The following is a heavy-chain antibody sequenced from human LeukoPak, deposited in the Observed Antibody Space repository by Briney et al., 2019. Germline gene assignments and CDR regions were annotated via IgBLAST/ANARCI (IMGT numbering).Heavy chain of an antibody. CDR1: GGSFSGYY. V-gene: IGHV4-34*01. CDR2: INHSGST. J-gene: IGHJ6*04. CDR3: ARVFGAYGDYYHYGMDI. D-gene: IGHD4-17*01. Sequence: SETLSLTCAVYGGSFSGYYWSWIRQPPGKGLEWIGEINHSGSTNYNPSLKSRVTISVDTSKSQFSLKLSSVTAADTAVYYCARVFGAYGDYYHYGMDIWGKGTTVTVSS.